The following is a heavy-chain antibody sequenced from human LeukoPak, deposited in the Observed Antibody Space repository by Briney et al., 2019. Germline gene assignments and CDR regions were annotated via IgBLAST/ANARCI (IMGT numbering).Heavy chain of an antibody. CDR1: GFTFSGYG. Sequence: GGSLRLSCAASGFTFSGYGMSWVRQAPGKGLEWVSAISGSGGSTYYADSVKGRFTISRDNSKNTLYLQMNSLRAEDTAVYYCARTGYSSSWYSMRWFDPWGQGTLVTVSS. J-gene: IGHJ5*02. D-gene: IGHD6-13*01. CDR2: ISGSGGST. CDR3: ARTGYSSSWYSMRWFDP. V-gene: IGHV3-23*01.